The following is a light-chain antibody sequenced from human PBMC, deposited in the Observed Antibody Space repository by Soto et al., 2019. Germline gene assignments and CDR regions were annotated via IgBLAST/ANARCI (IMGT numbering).Light chain of an antibody. V-gene: IGKV1-12*01. CDR2: VTS. Sequence: DVQMTQSPSSVSASVGDRVTITCRAPQGGRGSLAWYQQKPGKAPKLLISVTSRLQSGVPSRFSGSASGTDFTLTIDSLQPEDLATYYCQQGRDWPLTFGQGTRLEIK. CDR1: QGGRGS. J-gene: IGKJ5*01. CDR3: QQGRDWPLT.